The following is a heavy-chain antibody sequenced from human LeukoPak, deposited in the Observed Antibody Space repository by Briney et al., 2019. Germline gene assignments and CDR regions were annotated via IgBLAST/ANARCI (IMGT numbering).Heavy chain of an antibody. CDR2: INHSGST. CDR3: ARDLGYDGFDWAP. V-gene: IGHV4-34*01. J-gene: IGHJ5*02. Sequence: SETLSLTCAVYGGSFSGYYWSCIRQPPGKGLEWIGEINHSGSTNYNPSLKSRVTISVDTSKNQISLNLTSVTAADAAVYYCARDLGYDGFDWAPWGQGTLVAVSS. CDR1: GGSFSGYY. D-gene: IGHD5-12*01.